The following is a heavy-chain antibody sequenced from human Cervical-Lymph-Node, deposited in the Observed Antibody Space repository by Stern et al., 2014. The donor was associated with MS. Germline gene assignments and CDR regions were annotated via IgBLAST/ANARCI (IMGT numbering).Heavy chain of an antibody. Sequence: VQLVESGGGLVKPGESLRLSCDASGFTFSHYSINWVRQAPGQGLEWISSISNNSTHTYYADSVQDRFPISRDSAKDSVSLHMVSLRAEDTAVYYCARARVGDYARSPHLDSWGQGTLVTVSS. CDR2: ISNNSTHT. D-gene: IGHD4-17*01. CDR3: ARARVGDYARSPHLDS. J-gene: IGHJ4*02. CDR1: GFTFSHYS. V-gene: IGHV3-21*01.